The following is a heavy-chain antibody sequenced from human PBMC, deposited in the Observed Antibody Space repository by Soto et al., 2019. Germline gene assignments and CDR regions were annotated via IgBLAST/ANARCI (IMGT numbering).Heavy chain of an antibody. Sequence: QVQLVESGGGVVQPGRSLRLSCAASGFTFSTYGMHWVRQAPGKGLEWVAVISFDGNIKYYADSVKGRFTISRDNSKYTLYLEMDSLSAEDTAIYYGAKVLERSMITFGGVIAYWGQGALVTVSS. J-gene: IGHJ4*02. CDR3: AKVLERSMITFGGVIAY. D-gene: IGHD3-16*02. CDR2: ISFDGNIK. V-gene: IGHV3-30*18. CDR1: GFTFSTYG.